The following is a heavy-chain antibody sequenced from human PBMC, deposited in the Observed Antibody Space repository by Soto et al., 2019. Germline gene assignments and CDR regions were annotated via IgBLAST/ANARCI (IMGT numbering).Heavy chain of an antibody. CDR3: AHRGFSRSSTSFKYYFDY. CDR2: IYWNDDK. CDR1: GFSLSTSGVG. V-gene: IGHV2-5*01. Sequence: QITLKESGPTLVNRTQTLTLTCTFTGFSLSTSGVGVGWIRQPPGKALEWLAVIYWNDDKRYSPSLKSRLTITKDSSKNEVVLTMTNMDPVDTATYYCAHRGFSRSSTSFKYYFDYWGQGTLVTVSS. J-gene: IGHJ4*02. D-gene: IGHD2-2*01.